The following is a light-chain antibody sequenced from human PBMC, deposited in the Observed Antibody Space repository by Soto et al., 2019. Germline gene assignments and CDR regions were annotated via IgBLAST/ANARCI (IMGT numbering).Light chain of an antibody. CDR2: AAS. CDR1: RDVGSD. CDR3: LQDYGDAWT. V-gene: IGKV1-6*01. Sequence: QMTQSPSSLSSSAGGKIIITCRASRDVGSDVSWYQQKPGQAPKLLIYAASNLYTGVPSRFSGSRSGTEFTLTISSLQPEDFASYYCLQDYGDAWTFGQGTKG. J-gene: IGKJ1*01.